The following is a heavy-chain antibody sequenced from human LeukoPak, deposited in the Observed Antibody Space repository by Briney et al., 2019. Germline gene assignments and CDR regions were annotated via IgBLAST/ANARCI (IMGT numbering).Heavy chain of an antibody. D-gene: IGHD3-9*01. CDR3: ARGNVLRYFDWLSNYMDV. CDR2: ISSSGSTI. Sequence: GGSLRLSCAASGFTFSSYEMNWVRQAPGKGLEWVSYISSSGSTIYYADSVKGRSTISRDNSKNTLYLQMNSLRAEDTAVYYCARGNVLRYFDWLSNYMDVWGKGTTVTVSS. J-gene: IGHJ6*03. CDR1: GFTFSSYE. V-gene: IGHV3-48*03.